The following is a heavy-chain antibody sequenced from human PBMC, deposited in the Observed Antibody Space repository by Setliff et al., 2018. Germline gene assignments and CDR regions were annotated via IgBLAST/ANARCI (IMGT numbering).Heavy chain of an antibody. J-gene: IGHJ6*03. CDR2: INTNTGNP. V-gene: IGHV7-4-1*02. Sequence: VSCKTSGYTFTTYAISWMRQAPGQGLEWMGWINTNTGNPSYAQDFTGRFVFSLDTSVSTAYLQISSLKAEDTAVYYCARASRFGTIVYKGYYYMDVWGKGTTVTVSS. CDR1: GYTFTTYA. CDR3: ARASRFGTIVYKGYYYMDV. D-gene: IGHD3-10*01.